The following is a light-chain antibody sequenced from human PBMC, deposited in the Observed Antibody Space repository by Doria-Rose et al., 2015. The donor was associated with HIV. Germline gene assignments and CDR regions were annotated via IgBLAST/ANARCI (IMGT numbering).Light chain of an antibody. CDR3: QQYGTSRGT. CDR1: QRVKSSY. V-gene: IGKV3-20*01. CDR2: DAS. Sequence: TQSPGTQSLSPGERATLSCRASQRVKSSYLAWYQQKPGQAPRLLIYDASTRATGIPDRFSGSGSGTDFTLTISRLEPEDVAVYYCQQYGTSRGTFGQGTRLEIK. J-gene: IGKJ5*01.